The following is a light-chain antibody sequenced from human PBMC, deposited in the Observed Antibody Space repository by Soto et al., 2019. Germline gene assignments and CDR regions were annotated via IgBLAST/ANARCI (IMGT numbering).Light chain of an antibody. CDR3: LLFYGDAVV. Sequence: QAVVTQEPSLTVSPGGTVTLTCASSTGAVTSGYYPNWFQQKPGQPPRALIYSTTYKHSWTPARFSGSLLGGKAALTLSGVQPEDEADYYCLLFYGDAVVCGGGTKLTVL. CDR2: STT. J-gene: IGLJ2*01. CDR1: TGAVTSGYY. V-gene: IGLV7-43*01.